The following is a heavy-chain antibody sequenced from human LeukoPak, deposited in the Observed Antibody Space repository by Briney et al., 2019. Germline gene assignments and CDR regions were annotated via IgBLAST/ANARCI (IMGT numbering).Heavy chain of an antibody. V-gene: IGHV4/OR15-8*01. CDR3: ARDNIPVAGTGLSWFDP. Sequence: SETLSLTCVVSGGSISSSNWWNWVRQPPGKGLEWIGEVYHSGSANYNASLKSRVTISVDKSKNQFSLKLTSVTAADTAVYYCARDNIPVAGTGLSWFDPWGQGTLVTVSS. J-gene: IGHJ5*02. CDR2: VYHSGSA. CDR1: GGSISSSNW. D-gene: IGHD6-13*01.